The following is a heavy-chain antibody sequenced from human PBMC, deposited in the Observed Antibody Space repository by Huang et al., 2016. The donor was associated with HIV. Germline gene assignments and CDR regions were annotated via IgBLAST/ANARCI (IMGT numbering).Heavy chain of an antibody. Sequence: QVQLQESGPGRVKPSEPLSLTYPVSGDSISSFSWRWIRQPPGKGLEWIGYIYYSGRTNYNPSRKSRVTISVDTSKNQFSLKLSSVTAADTAVYYCARGIGYSGRYFDYWGQGALVTVSS. CDR2: IYYSGRT. J-gene: IGHJ4*02. CDR3: ARGIGYSGRYFDY. D-gene: IGHD6-13*01. CDR1: GDSISSFS. V-gene: IGHV4-59*01.